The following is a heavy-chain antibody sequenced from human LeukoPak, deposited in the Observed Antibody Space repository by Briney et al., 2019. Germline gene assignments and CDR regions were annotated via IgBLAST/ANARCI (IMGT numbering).Heavy chain of an antibody. Sequence: GGSLRLSCAASGFTFSSYSMNWVRQAPGKGLEWVSVISGSGGSTYYADSVKGRFTISRDNSKNTLYLQMNSLRAEDTAVYYCAKVGTGTTTLTGFFDYWGQGTLVTVSS. CDR3: AKVGTGTTTLTGFFDY. D-gene: IGHD1-7*01. V-gene: IGHV3-23*01. CDR1: GFTFSSYS. J-gene: IGHJ4*02. CDR2: ISGSGGST.